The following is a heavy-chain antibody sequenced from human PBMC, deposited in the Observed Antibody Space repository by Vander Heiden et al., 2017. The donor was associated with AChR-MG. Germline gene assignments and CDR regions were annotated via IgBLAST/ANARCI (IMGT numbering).Heavy chain of an antibody. CDR2: IKQDGSEK. J-gene: IGHJ4*02. V-gene: IGHV3-7*01. Sequence: EVQLVESGGGLVQPGGSLRLSCAASGFPFSSYWMSWVRQAPGKGLEWVANIKQDGSEKYYVDSVKGRFTISRDNAKNSLYLQMNSLRAEDTAVYYCARDRLYYDILTGYSPGFDYWGQGTLVTVSS. CDR1: GFPFSSYW. CDR3: ARDRLYYDILTGYSPGFDY. D-gene: IGHD3-9*01.